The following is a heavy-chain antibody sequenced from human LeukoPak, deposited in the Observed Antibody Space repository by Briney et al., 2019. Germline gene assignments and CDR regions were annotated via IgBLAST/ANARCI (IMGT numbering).Heavy chain of an antibody. CDR3: ARTVAGTSYAFDI. Sequence: GGSLRLSCAASGFTFSSYSMNWVRQAPGKGLEWVSSISSSSSYIYYADSVKGRFTISRDNAKNSLYLQMNSLRAEDTAVYYCARTVAGTSYAFDIWGQGTMVTVSS. J-gene: IGHJ3*02. CDR1: GFTFSSYS. D-gene: IGHD6-19*01. V-gene: IGHV3-21*01. CDR2: ISSSSSYI.